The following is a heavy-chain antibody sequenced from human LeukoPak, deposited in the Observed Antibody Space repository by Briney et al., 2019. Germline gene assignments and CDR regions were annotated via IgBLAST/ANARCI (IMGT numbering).Heavy chain of an antibody. Sequence: GGSLRLSCAASGFPFSSAWMSWVRQAPGKGLEWVSVIYSGGSTYYADSVKGRFTISRDNSKNTLYLQMNSLRAEDTAVYYCARDGSYYDSSGSSFDYWGQGTLVTVSS. CDR3: ARDGSYYDSSGSSFDY. CDR2: IYSGGST. V-gene: IGHV3-66*01. D-gene: IGHD3-22*01. J-gene: IGHJ4*02. CDR1: GFPFSSAW.